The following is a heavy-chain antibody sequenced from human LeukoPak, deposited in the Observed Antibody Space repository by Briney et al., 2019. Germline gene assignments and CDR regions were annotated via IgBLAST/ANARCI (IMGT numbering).Heavy chain of an antibody. CDR1: GVTFSTYW. CDR3: TRSPSLGGSYWRFAY. D-gene: IGHD1-26*01. Sequence: QPGRSLRLSCAASGVTFSTYWMHWVRQAPGKGRGWVSRVSPDGRSSIYADSLKCRLTVSRYTGKNTIYLQMNTLRADDTPLYISTRSPSLGGSYWRFAYWGQGTMLTVSS. CDR2: VSPDGRSS. V-gene: IGHV3-74*01. J-gene: IGHJ4*02.